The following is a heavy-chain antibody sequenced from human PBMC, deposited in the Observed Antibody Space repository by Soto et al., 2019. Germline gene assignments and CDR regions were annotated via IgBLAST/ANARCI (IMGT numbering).Heavy chain of an antibody. D-gene: IGHD6-6*01. Sequence: GGYLRLSCGASGFTFSSYLMSWVRQAPGKGLEWVANIKQDGSEKYYVDSVKGRFTISRDNARNSLYLQMNNLRAEDTAVYYCASAAISSTSRNNSSDLSGQETLVTV. CDR1: GFTFSSYL. J-gene: IGHJ5*02. CDR2: IKQDGSEK. V-gene: IGHV3-7*05. CDR3: ASAAISSTSRNNSSDL.